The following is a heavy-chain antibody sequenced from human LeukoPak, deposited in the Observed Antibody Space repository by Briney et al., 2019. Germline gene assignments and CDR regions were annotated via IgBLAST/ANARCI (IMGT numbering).Heavy chain of an antibody. D-gene: IGHD6-19*01. CDR2: IYTSGST. V-gene: IGHV4-4*07. Sequence: ASETLSLTCTVSGGSISSYYWSWIRQPAGKGLEWIGRIYTSGSTNYNPSLKSRVTISVDKSKNQFSLKLSFVTAADTAVYYCARGGAVAGGIDYWGQGTLVTVSS. CDR3: ARGGAVAGGIDY. CDR1: GGSISSYY. J-gene: IGHJ4*02.